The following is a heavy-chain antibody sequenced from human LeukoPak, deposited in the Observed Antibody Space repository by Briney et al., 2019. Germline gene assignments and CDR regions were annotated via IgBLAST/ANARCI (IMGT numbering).Heavy chain of an antibody. V-gene: IGHV3-48*03. D-gene: IGHD2-2*01. CDR2: ISTSGNTV. CDR3: ARVGEGYCSGTDCLRGS. CDR1: GFTFSSYD. J-gene: IGHJ4*02. Sequence: GGSLRLSCAASGFTFSSYDMNWVRQAPEKGLEWVSYISTSGNTVYYADSVKGRFTISRDNAKNSLYLQMNSLRGDDTAVYYCARVGEGYCSGTDCLRGSRGQGTLVAVSS.